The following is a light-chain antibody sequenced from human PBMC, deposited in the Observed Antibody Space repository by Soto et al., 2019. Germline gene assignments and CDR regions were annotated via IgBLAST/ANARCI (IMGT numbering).Light chain of an antibody. J-gene: IGKJ1*01. CDR1: QNINNW. CDR3: QHMQT. CDR2: DAS. V-gene: IGKV1-5*01. Sequence: DIQVTQPPSTLSASLGDRVTITCRAIQNINNWSAWYQQKTGKAPKFRIYDASALESGVPSRFSGSGFGTEFSLTISSLQPDDFGSYYCQHMQTFGQGTKVDIK.